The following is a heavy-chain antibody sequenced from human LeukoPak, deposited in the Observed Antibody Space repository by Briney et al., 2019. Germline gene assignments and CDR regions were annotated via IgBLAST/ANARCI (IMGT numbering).Heavy chain of an antibody. CDR1: GFTFSTYA. Sequence: GGSLRFSCVASGFTFSTYAMSWIRQAPGKGLEWVSAISGSGGSTYYADSVKGRFTISRDNSKNTLYLQMNSLRAEDTAVHYCAKGGVVPAGHFDYWGQGTLVTVSS. CDR3: AKGGVVPAGHFDY. V-gene: IGHV3-23*01. CDR2: ISGSGGST. J-gene: IGHJ4*02. D-gene: IGHD2-2*01.